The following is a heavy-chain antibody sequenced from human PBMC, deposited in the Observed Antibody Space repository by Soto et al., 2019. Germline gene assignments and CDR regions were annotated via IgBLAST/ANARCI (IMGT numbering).Heavy chain of an antibody. V-gene: IGHV4-61*01. CDR3: ARATAGSGWTSYYYYYGMDV. CDR1: GGSVSSGSYY. CDR2: IYYSGST. D-gene: IGHD6-19*01. Sequence: TLSLTCTVSGGSVSSGSYYWSWIRQPPGKGLEWIGYIYYSGSTNYNPSLKSRVTISVDTSKNQFSLKLSSVTAADTAVYYCARATAGSGWTSYYYYYGMDVWGQGTTVTVSS. J-gene: IGHJ6*02.